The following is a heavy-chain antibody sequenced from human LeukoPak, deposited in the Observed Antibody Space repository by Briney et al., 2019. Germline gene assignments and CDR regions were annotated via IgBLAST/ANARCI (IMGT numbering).Heavy chain of an antibody. V-gene: IGHV3-48*01. D-gene: IGHD6-19*01. CDR1: GFTFSSYS. CDR3: ASPLRIAVAGTRLDY. Sequence: PGGSLRLSCAASGFTFSSYSMNWVRQAPGKGLEWVSYISSSSTIYYADSVKGRFTISRDNTKNSLYLQMNSLRAEDTAVYYCASPLRIAVAGTRLDYWGQGTLVTVSS. CDR2: ISSSSTI. J-gene: IGHJ4*02.